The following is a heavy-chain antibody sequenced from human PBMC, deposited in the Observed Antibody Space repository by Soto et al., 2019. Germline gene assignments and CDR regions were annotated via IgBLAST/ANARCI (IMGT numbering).Heavy chain of an antibody. CDR2: IWYDGSNK. D-gene: IGHD3-10*01. CDR3: ASAAKHYYGSGSLIY. V-gene: IGHV3-33*01. CDR1: GFSFSSYG. J-gene: IGHJ4*02. Sequence: GGSLRLSCVASGFSFSSYGMHWVRQAPGKGLEWVAVIWYDGSNKYYADSVKGRFTISRDNSKNTLYLQMNSLRAEDTAVYYCASAAKHYYGSGSLIYWGQGTLVTVSS.